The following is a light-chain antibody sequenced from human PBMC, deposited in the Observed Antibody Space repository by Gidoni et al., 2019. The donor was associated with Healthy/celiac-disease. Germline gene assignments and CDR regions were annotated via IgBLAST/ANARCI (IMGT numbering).Light chain of an antibody. CDR3: QSYDSSLSGSGV. J-gene: IGLJ3*02. Sequence: QSVLTQPPSVSGAPGQSVTISCTWSSSNIGAGYDVHWYQQLPGTAPKLLIYCNSNRPSGVPDRFSGSKSGTSASLAITGLQAEDEADYYCQSYDSSLSGSGVFGGGTKLTVL. CDR1: SSNIGAGYD. CDR2: CNS. V-gene: IGLV1-40*01.